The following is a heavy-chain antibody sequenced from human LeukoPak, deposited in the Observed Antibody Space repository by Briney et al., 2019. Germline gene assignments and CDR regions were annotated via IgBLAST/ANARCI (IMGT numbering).Heavy chain of an antibody. CDR3: ARDAVSTVTAGGIDY. V-gene: IGHV1-18*01. Sequence: GASVEVSCKASGYTFTSYGISWVRQAPGQGLEWMAWISAYSGNTKYAQKIQGRVTMTTDTSTSTAYMELRSLRSDDTAVYYCARDAVSTVTAGGIDYWGQGTLVTVSS. D-gene: IGHD2-21*02. J-gene: IGHJ4*02. CDR1: GYTFTSYG. CDR2: ISAYSGNT.